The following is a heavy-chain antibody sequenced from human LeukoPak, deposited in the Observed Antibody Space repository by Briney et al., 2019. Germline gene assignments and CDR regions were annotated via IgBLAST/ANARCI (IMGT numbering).Heavy chain of an antibody. J-gene: IGHJ4*02. CDR2: IYYSGST. D-gene: IGHD1-26*01. V-gene: IGHV4-59*01. Sequence: KPSETLSLTCTVSGVSISSYYWSWIRQPPGKGLEWIGYIYYSGSTNYNPSLKSRVTISVHTSKNQFSLKLTSVTAADTAVYYCARDRELGYWGQGTLVTVSS. CDR3: ARDRELGY. CDR1: GVSISSYY.